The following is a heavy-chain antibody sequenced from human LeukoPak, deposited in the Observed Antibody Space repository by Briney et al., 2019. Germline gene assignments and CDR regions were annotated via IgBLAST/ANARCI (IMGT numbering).Heavy chain of an antibody. CDR2: IYSSGNT. D-gene: IGHD1-26*01. Sequence: PSETLSLTCTVSGGSISSYYWSWIRQPPGKRLEWIGYIYSSGNTKYNPSLKGRVTISVDTSRNQFSLKLTSVTAADTAVYYCARTGSSVGAHDYWGQGTLVTVSS. CDR3: ARTGSSVGAHDY. CDR1: GGSISSYY. J-gene: IGHJ4*02. V-gene: IGHV4-4*09.